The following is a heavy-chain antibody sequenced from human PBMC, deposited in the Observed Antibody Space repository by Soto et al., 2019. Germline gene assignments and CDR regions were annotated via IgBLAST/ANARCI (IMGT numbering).Heavy chain of an antibody. CDR3: ARQGRPGYCTGGNCYPTFDI. V-gene: IGHV4-39*01. CDR2: VYYTGIT. D-gene: IGHD2-15*01. J-gene: IGHJ3*02. CDR1: GSSMSSSAYY. Sequence: QMHLQQSGPGLVKPSETLSLTCTVAGSSMSSSAYYWGWIRQPPGKGLEWFGSVYYTGITDYKSSLESRVCISADTSKNQFSLRLTSLSAADTAIYFCARQGRPGYCTGGNCYPTFDIWGPGTMVTVSS.